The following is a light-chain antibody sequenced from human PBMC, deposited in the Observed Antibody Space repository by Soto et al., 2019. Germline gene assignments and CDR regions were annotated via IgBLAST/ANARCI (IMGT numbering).Light chain of an antibody. CDR2: AAS. V-gene: IGKV1-39*01. CDR3: QHSDSKPLT. Sequence: ILYTNSLSASVGDRVTITCRARQIISKYVNWYQHKPGKAPTVLIHAASSLQSGVPSRFSGSGSGTDFFLTISSLQPEDFAVYYCQHSDSKPLTFGEGTKVDIK. CDR1: QIISKY. J-gene: IGKJ4*01.